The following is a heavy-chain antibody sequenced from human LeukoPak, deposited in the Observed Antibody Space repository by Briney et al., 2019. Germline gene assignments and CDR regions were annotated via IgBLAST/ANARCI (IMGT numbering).Heavy chain of an antibody. D-gene: IGHD2-2*01. V-gene: IGHV3-30*02. CDR3: AKDDCSSTSCYHFDY. CDR2: IRYDGNNK. J-gene: IGHJ4*02. Sequence: GGSLRLSCAASGFTFSSYGMHWVRQAPGKGLEWVAFIRYDGNNKYYADSVKGRFTISRDNSKNTLYLQMNSLRAEDTAVYYCAKDDCSSTSCYHFDYWGQGTLVTVSS. CDR1: GFTFSSYG.